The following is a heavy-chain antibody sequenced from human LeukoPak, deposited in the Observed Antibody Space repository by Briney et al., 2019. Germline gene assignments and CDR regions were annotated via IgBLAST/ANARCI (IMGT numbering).Heavy chain of an antibody. CDR2: TFYRSKWYN. CDR1: GDSVSSNSAA. J-gene: IGHJ4*02. V-gene: IGHV6-1*01. D-gene: IGHD1-1*01. Sequence: SQTLSLTCAISGDSVSSNSAAWNWVRQSPERGLEWLGRTFYRSKWYNEYAVSVKGRITINPDTSKNQFSLQVNPVTPDDTAVYYCARGVERIDYWGQGTLVTVSS. CDR3: ARGVERIDY.